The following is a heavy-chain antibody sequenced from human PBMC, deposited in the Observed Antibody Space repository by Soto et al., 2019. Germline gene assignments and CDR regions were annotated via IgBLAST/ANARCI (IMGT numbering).Heavy chain of an antibody. J-gene: IGHJ5*02. CDR3: VRDASSGYRGWWDP. D-gene: IGHD5-18*01. Sequence: QVQLVQSGAEVKKPGASVKVSCKASGYTFTSYGISWVRQAPGQGLEWMGLISPYNGHTIYAQKFQGRVIVTTDTATSTAYMELRSLRSDDTAVYYCVRDASSGYRGWWDPWGQGTLVTVSS. V-gene: IGHV1-18*01. CDR2: ISPYNGHT. CDR1: GYTFTSYG.